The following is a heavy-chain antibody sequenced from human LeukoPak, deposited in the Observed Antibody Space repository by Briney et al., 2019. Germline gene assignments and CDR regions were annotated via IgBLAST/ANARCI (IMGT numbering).Heavy chain of an antibody. CDR1: GYTFTGYY. V-gene: IGHV1-2*04. D-gene: IGHD2-2*01. CDR3: ARGPLGYCSSTSCYANNWFDP. CDR2: INPNSGGT. Sequence: ASVKVSCKASGYTFTGYYMHWVRQAPGQGLEWMGWINPNSGGTNYAQKFQGWVTITRDTSISTAYMELSRLRSDDTAVYYCARGPLGYCSSTSCYANNWFDPWGQGTLVTVSS. J-gene: IGHJ5*02.